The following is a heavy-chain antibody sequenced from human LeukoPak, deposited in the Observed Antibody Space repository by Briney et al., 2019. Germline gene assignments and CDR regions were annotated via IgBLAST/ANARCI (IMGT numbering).Heavy chain of an antibody. J-gene: IGHJ6*03. D-gene: IGHD2-15*01. CDR2: IYHSGST. CDR3: ARGYCSGGSCYSYYYYNYMDV. CDR1: GYSITSGYY. Sequence: SETLSLTCTVSGYSITSGYYWGWIRQPPGKGLDWIGYIYHSGSTYYIPSLKSRLTISVDTSKNQFSLKLSSVTAADTAVYYRARGYCSGGSCYSYYYYNYMDVWGKGTTVTVSS. V-gene: IGHV4-38-2*02.